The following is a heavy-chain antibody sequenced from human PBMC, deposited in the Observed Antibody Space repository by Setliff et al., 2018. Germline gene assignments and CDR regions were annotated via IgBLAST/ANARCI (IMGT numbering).Heavy chain of an antibody. D-gene: IGHD4-17*01. CDR3: ARSDGDYYYGMDV. V-gene: IGHV1-18*01. CDR1: GGTFSSYG. J-gene: IGHJ6*02. Sequence: GASVKVSCKASGGTFSSYGISWVRQAPGQGLEWMGWISAYNGNTNYAQKLQGRVTITRDTSASTAYMELSSLRSEDTAVYYCARSDGDYYYGMDVWGQGTTVTVSS. CDR2: ISAYNGNT.